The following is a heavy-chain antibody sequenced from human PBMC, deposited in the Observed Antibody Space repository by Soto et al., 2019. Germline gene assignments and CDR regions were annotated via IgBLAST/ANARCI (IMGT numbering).Heavy chain of an antibody. CDR3: ARDDKNRFDP. V-gene: IGHV1-18*01. CDR2: VNGDNGYT. J-gene: IGHJ5*02. Sequence: QVQLVQSGTEVKKPGASVKVSCKASGYTFSTYVISWLRQAPGQGPEWRGWVNGDNGYTKYADKFQGRVTMTTDTSTSTVYMELWSRRSDATAVYYCARDDKNRFDPWGQGTLVSVSS. CDR1: GYTFSTYV.